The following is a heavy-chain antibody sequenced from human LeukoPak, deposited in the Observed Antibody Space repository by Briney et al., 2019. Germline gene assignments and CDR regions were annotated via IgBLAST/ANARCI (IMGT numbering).Heavy chain of an antibody. Sequence: ASVKVSCKASGYTFSNYGISWVRQAPGRGPEWMGWISAQTGNTNYVQKFQGRVTMTTDTSTSTAYMELRSLRSDDTSVYYCARDIATVQHQDWGQGTLVTVST. J-gene: IGHJ4*02. CDR2: ISAQTGNT. D-gene: IGHD1-1*01. V-gene: IGHV1-18*01. CDR1: GYTFSNYG. CDR3: ARDIATVQHQD.